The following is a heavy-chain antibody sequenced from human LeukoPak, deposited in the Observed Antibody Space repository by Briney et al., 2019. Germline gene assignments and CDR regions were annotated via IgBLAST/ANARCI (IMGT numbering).Heavy chain of an antibody. D-gene: IGHD2-2*02. CDR1: GYSISSGYY. CDR2: IYHSGST. Sequence: ETLSLTCTVSGYSISSGYYWGWIRQPPGKGLEWIVSIYHSGSTYYNPSLKSRVTISVDTSKNQFSLKLSSVTAADTAVYYCARVDQLLYYYFDYWGQGTLVTVSS. V-gene: IGHV4-38-2*02. CDR3: ARVDQLLYYYFDY. J-gene: IGHJ4*02.